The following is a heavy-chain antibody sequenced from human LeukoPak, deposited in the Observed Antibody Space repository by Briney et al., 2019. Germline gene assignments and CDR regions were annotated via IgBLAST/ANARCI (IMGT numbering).Heavy chain of an antibody. J-gene: IGHJ4*02. CDR3: ARASSYCSSTSCDIYGGVFFDY. D-gene: IGHD2-2*02. V-gene: IGHV1-69*05. CDR2: NIPIFGTA. CDR1: GGTFSSYA. Sequence: SVKVSCKASGGTFSSYAISWVRQAPGQGLEGMGGNIPIFGTANYAQKFQGRVTITTDESTSTAYMELSSLRSEDTAVYYCARASSYCSSTSCDIYGGVFFDYWGQGTLVTVSS.